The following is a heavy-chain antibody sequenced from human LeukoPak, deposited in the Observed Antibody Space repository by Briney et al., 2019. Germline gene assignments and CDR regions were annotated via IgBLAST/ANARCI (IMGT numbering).Heavy chain of an antibody. J-gene: IGHJ4*02. Sequence: AGGSLRLSCAASGFTFRSYAMTWVRQAPGKGLEWVSAISGSGGSTYYADSVKGRFTISRDNSKNTLYLQMNSLRAEDTAVYYCAKPVYSSGWDFDYWGQGTLVTVSS. CDR1: GFTFRSYA. CDR3: AKPVYSSGWDFDY. D-gene: IGHD6-19*01. V-gene: IGHV3-23*01. CDR2: ISGSGGST.